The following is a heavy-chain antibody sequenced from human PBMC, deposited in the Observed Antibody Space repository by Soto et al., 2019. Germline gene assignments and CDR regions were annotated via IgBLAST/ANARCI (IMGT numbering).Heavy chain of an antibody. J-gene: IGHJ6*02. CDR3: AREWWELLRGHWYYHGMDV. D-gene: IGHD1-26*01. CDR2: IKQDGSEK. V-gene: IGHV3-7*03. CDR1: GFTFSSYW. Sequence: EVQLVESGGGLVQPGGSLRLSCPASGFTFSSYWMSWVRQAPGKGLEWVANIKQDGSEKNYVDSVKGRFTISRDNAKNSLYLQMNSLRAEDTAVYYCAREWWELLRGHWYYHGMDVWGQGTTVTVSS.